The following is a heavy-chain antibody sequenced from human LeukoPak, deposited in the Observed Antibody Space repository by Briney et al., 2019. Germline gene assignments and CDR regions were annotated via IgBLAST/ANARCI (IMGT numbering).Heavy chain of an antibody. V-gene: IGHV4-39*07. CDR1: GGSLSSSSYY. D-gene: IGHD3-9*01. CDR3: ARGAAILTGYFDY. CDR2: IYYSGST. Sequence: SETLSLTCTVSGGSLSSSSYYWGWIRQPPGTGLEWIGSIYYSGSTYYNPSLKSRVTISVDTSKNQFSLKLSSVTAADTAVYYCARGAAILTGYFDYWGQGTLVTVSS. J-gene: IGHJ4*02.